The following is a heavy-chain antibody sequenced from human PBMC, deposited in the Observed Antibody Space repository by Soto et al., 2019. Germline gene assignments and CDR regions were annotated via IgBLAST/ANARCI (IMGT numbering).Heavy chain of an antibody. CDR1: GGTFSSYA. V-gene: IGHV1-69*12. CDR2: IIPIFGTA. J-gene: IGHJ6*02. Sequence: QVQLVQSGAEVKKPGSSVKVSCKASGGTFSSYAISWVRQAPGQGLEWLGGIIPIFGTANYAQKFQGRVTITADESTSPAYMELSILRSEDTAVYYCAKNPENYYYGMDVWGQGTTVTVSS. CDR3: AKNPENYYYGMDV.